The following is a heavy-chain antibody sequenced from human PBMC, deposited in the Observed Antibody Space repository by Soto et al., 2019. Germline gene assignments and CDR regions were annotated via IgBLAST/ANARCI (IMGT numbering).Heavy chain of an antibody. Sequence: QVQLQQWGAGLLKPSETLSLNCAVTGGSLSGYYWSWIRQPPGKGLEWIGEVKDGGHTNYSPSLRDRVTISADTSNNHFSLRLNSVTAADTGVYYCARGQEGVLATHWDQGSLVTVSS. D-gene: IGHD5-12*01. J-gene: IGHJ4*02. CDR1: GGSLSGYY. CDR3: ARGQEGVLATH. CDR2: VKDGGHT. V-gene: IGHV4-34*01.